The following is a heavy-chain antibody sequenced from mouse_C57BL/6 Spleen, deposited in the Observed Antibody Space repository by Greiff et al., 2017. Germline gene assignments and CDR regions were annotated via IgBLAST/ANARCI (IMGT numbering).Heavy chain of an antibody. CDR1: GYTFTSYW. CDR3: ARSDYYGTRDYFDY. V-gene: IGHV1-69*01. CDR2: IDPSDSYT. J-gene: IGHJ2*01. D-gene: IGHD1-1*01. Sequence: QVQLQQPGAELVRPGSSVKLSCKASGYTFTSYWMHWVKQRPGKGLEWIGEIDPSDSYTNYNQKFKGKSTLTVEKSSSTAYMQLSSLTSEDSAVYYCARSDYYGTRDYFDYWGQGTTLTVSS.